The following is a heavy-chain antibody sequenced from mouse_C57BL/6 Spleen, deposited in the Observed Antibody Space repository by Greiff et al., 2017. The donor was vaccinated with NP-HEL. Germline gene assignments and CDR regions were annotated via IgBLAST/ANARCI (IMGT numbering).Heavy chain of an antibody. V-gene: IGHV5-16*01. D-gene: IGHD1-1*01. J-gene: IGHJ1*03. CDR3: AREAMYYGSSYWYFDV. CDR1: GFTFSDYY. Sequence: EVQLVESEGGLVQPGSSMKLSCTASGFTFSDYYMAWVRQVPEKGLEWVANINYDGSSTYYLDSLKSRFIISRDNAKNILYLQMSSLKSEDTATYYCAREAMYYGSSYWYFDVWGTGTTVTVSS. CDR2: INYDGSST.